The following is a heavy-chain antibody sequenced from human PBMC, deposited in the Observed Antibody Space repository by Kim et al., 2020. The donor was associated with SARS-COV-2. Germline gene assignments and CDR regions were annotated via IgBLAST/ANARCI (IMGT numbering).Heavy chain of an antibody. CDR1: GYTFDTFS. J-gene: IGHJ5*02. CDR2: INGGNGNT. CDR3: AREGSGSYNWLDP. D-gene: IGHD3-10*01. Sequence: ASVKVSCKASGYTFDTFSLYWLRQAPGQRFEWMGWINGGNGNTRYSQNFQGRVIFTRDTSATTAYMELNSLTFKDTAVYYCAREGSGSYNWLDPWGQGTL. V-gene: IGHV1-3*01.